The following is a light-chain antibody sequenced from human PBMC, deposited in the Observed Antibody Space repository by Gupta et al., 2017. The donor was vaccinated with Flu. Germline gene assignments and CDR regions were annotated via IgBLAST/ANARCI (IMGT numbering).Light chain of an antibody. V-gene: IGLV1-40*01. CDR1: GSNFGAGYD. CDR3: QSSDDSMTGPWV. CDR2: ANT. J-gene: IGLJ3*02. Sequence: QSVLTQPPSVSGAPGQRITISCIGSGSNFGAGYDVHWFQHLPGKAPKLLIYANTNRPSGVPDRFSCATSCTSASLVINGRQADDEATDYCQSSDDSMTGPWVFGGGTKLTVL.